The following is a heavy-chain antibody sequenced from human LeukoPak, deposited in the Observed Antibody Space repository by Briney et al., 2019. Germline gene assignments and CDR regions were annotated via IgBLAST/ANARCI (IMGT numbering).Heavy chain of an antibody. CDR2: IYYSGST. CDR3: ARHMANYYGSGTSDY. Sequence: PSETLSLTCTVSGGSISSYYWSWIRQPPGKGLEWIGYIYYSGSTNYNPSLKSRVTISVDTSKNQFSLKLSSVTAADTAVYYCARHMANYYGSGTSDYWGQGTLVTVSS. D-gene: IGHD3-10*01. V-gene: IGHV4-59*01. J-gene: IGHJ4*02. CDR1: GGSISSYY.